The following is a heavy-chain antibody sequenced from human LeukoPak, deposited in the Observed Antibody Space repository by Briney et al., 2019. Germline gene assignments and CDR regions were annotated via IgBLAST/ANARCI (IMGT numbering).Heavy chain of an antibody. D-gene: IGHD3-22*01. CDR2: IYHSGST. J-gene: IGHJ4*02. CDR3: AREPIGSGYYYFDY. CDR1: GGSISSGGYY. V-gene: IGHV4-30-2*01. Sequence: SETLCLTCTVSGGSISSGGYYWSWIRQPPGKGLEWIGYIYHSGSTYYNPSLKSRVTISVDRSKNQFSLKLSSVTATDTAVYYCAREPIGSGYYYFDYWGQGTLVTVSS.